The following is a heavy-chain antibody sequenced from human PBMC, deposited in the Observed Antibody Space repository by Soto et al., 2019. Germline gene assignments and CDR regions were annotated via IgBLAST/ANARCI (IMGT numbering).Heavy chain of an antibody. D-gene: IGHD3-22*01. CDR2: IYYSGST. V-gene: IGHV4-61*08. CDR1: DVSISSGDYY. Sequence: SETLSLTCTVSDVSISSGDYYWSWIRQPPGKGLEWIGYIYYSGSTNYNPSLKSRVTISVDTSKNQFSLKLSSVTAADTAVYYCARDPGTYYYDSSGPGGAFDIWGQGTMVTVSS. CDR3: ARDPGTYYYDSSGPGGAFDI. J-gene: IGHJ3*02.